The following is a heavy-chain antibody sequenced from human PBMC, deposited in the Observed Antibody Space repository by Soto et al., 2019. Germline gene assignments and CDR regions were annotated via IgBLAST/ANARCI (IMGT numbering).Heavy chain of an antibody. CDR2: IYYSGSS. Sequence: QVQLQESGPGLVKPSETLSLTCTVSGGSIGNSYWSWIRQSPGKGLEWIGYIYYSGSSNYNPSLRSRVSISVDTSKNQFSLKLRSLTAADTAVYYCARDSRSWPIFDYWGQGTLVIVSS. J-gene: IGHJ4*02. D-gene: IGHD6-13*01. CDR1: GGSIGNSY. CDR3: ARDSRSWPIFDY. V-gene: IGHV4-59*12.